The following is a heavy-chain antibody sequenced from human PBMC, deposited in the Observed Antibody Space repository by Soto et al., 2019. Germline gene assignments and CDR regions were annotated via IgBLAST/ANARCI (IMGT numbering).Heavy chain of an antibody. CDR2: FNHSGST. CDR1: CGSFPGYY. D-gene: IGHD3-16*01. Sequence: SSGTLSLTCALYCGSFPGYYWGLIGQPQGKGLEWMGEFNHSGSTNYNPSLKSRVTISVDTSKNHFSLKLSSVTAADTAGYYCARGGGAGFDYWGKGTLVTVSS. CDR3: ARGGGAGFDY. V-gene: IGHV4-34*01. J-gene: IGHJ4*02.